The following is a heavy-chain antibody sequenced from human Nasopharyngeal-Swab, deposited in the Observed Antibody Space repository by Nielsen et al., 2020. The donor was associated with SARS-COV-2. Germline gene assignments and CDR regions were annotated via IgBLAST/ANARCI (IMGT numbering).Heavy chain of an antibody. CDR1: GFTFSPYT. CDR3: ARERGGGYGDY. CDR2: ITSGNSV. V-gene: IGHV3-48*04. J-gene: IGHJ4*02. D-gene: IGHD5-12*01. Sequence: GESLKISCAPSGFTFSPYTMTWVRPAPGKGLQWISYITSGNSVQYADSVRGRFTISRDNAKNSLYLQMNSLTAEDTAVYYCARERGGGYGDYWGQGTLVTVSS.